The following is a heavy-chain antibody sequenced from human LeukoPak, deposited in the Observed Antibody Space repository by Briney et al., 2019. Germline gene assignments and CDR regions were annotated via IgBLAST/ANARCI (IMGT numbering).Heavy chain of an antibody. CDR1: GFTFTSYA. Sequence: GGSLRLSCAGSGFTFTSYAMSWVRQAPGKGLEWVSSISTGSSYIHYADSVKGRFTISRDNAKNSLYLQMNSLRAEDTAVYYCATGTEETTVVTPCYWGRGTLVTVSS. V-gene: IGHV3-21*01. CDR2: ISTGSSYI. D-gene: IGHD4-23*01. J-gene: IGHJ4*02. CDR3: ATGTEETTVVTPCY.